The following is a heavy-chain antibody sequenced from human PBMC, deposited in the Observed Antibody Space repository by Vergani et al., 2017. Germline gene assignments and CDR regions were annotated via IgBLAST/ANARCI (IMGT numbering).Heavy chain of an antibody. D-gene: IGHD6-13*01. J-gene: IGHJ5*02. V-gene: IGHV4-59*02. Sequence: QAQLQESGPGLVKPSETLSLTCHVFGVFVTDYNCNWIRQASGKGLEWIGSLSTTGGATHASHNPSLKSRVSISVDTSKSQFSLRLTSVTAADAAIYYWAGDTHSWQRADRWGQGLLVSVSS. CDR1: GVFVTDYN. CDR2: LSTTGGA. CDR3: AGDTHSWQRADR.